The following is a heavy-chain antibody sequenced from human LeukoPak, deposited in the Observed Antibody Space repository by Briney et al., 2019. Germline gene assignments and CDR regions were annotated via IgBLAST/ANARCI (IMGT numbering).Heavy chain of an antibody. CDR1: GFTFSSYS. V-gene: IGHV3-21*01. D-gene: IGHD1-26*01. CDR3: AKAGGGSYHNWFDP. CDR2: SSSSSSYI. Sequence: PGGSLRLSCAASGFTFSSYSMNWVRQAPGKGLEWVSSSSSSSSYIYYADSVKGRFTISRDNAKNSLYLQMNSLRAEDTAVYYCAKAGGGSYHNWFDPWGQGTLVAVSS. J-gene: IGHJ5*02.